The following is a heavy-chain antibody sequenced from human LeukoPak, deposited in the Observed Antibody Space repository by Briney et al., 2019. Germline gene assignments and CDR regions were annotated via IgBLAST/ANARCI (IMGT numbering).Heavy chain of an antibody. CDR3: ARDTMVREPDAFDI. CDR1: GGSISSGGYY. D-gene: IGHD3-10*01. Sequence: SQTLALTCTVSGGSISSGGYYWSWIRQHPGKGLEWIGYIYYSGSTYYNPALKSRVTISVDTSKNQFSLKLSSVTAADTAVYYCARDTMVREPDAFDIWGQGTMVTVSS. CDR2: IYYSGST. V-gene: IGHV4-31*03. J-gene: IGHJ3*02.